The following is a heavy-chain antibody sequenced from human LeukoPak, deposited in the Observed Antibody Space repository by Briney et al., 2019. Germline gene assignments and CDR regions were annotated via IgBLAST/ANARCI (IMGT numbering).Heavy chain of an antibody. CDR3: ASGGLYGSGSYYNVRVSPSVFPLDY. CDR1: GYTFTSYY. D-gene: IGHD3-10*01. CDR2: INPSGGST. Sequence: ASVKVSCKASGYTFTSYYMHWVRQAPGQGLEWMGIINPSGGSTSYAQKFQGRVTMTRDTSTSTVYMELSSLRSEDTAVYYCASGGLYGSGSYYNVRVSPSVFPLDYWGQGTLVTVSS. J-gene: IGHJ4*02. V-gene: IGHV1-46*01.